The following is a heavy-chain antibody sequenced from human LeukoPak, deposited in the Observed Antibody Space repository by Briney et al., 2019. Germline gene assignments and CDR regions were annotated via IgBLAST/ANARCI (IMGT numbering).Heavy chain of an antibody. CDR1: GYTLTELS. J-gene: IGHJ4*02. CDR3: ARSSPYDTHGYPSGY. V-gene: IGHV1-24*01. CDR2: FDPEDGET. D-gene: IGHD5-24*01. Sequence: EASVKVSCKVSGYTLTELSMHWVRQAPGKGLEWMGGFDPEDGETIYAQKFQGRVTMTEDTSTDTAYMELRSLRSDDTAVYYCARSSPYDTHGYPSGYWGQGTLVTVSS.